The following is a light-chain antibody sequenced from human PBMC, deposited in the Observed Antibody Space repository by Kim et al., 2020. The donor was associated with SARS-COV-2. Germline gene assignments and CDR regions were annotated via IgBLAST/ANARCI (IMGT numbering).Light chain of an antibody. CDR3: AVWDDNLSGWV. J-gene: IGLJ3*02. CDR1: SSNIGSNT. V-gene: IGLV1-44*01. Sequence: QSVVTQSPSASGTPGQRITISCSGSSSNIGSNTVNWYQQLPRTAPKLVLYNYNQRPSGVPDRFSGSKSGTSASLAISGLQSEDEADYYCAVWDDNLSGWVFGGGTQLTVL. CDR2: NYN.